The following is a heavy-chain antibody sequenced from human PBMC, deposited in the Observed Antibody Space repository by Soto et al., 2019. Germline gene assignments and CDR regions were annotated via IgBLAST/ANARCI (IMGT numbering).Heavy chain of an antibody. CDR3: ARAMVRGMNFYYYYGMDV. CDR2: IYYSGST. Sequence: SETLSLTCTVSGGSISSGDYYWSWIRQPPGKGLEWIGYIYYSGSTRYNPSLKSRVSISVDTSKNLFSLKLTSVSAADTAVYYCARAMVRGMNFYYYYGMDVWGQGTTVTVSS. J-gene: IGHJ6*02. CDR1: GGSISSGDYY. V-gene: IGHV4-30-4*01. D-gene: IGHD3-10*01.